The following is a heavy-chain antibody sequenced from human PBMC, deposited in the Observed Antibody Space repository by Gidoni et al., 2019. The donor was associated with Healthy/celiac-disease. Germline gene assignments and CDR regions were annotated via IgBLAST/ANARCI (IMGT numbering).Heavy chain of an antibody. CDR1: GFTFDDYA. Sequence: EVQLVESGGGLVQPGRSLRLSCAASGFTFDDYAMHWVRQAPGKGLEWVSGISWNSGSIGYADSVKGRFTISRDNAKNSLYLQMNSLRAEDTALYYCAKAPPYSSSPDYFDYWGQGTLVTVSS. V-gene: IGHV3-9*01. CDR2: ISWNSGSI. J-gene: IGHJ4*02. D-gene: IGHD6-6*01. CDR3: AKAPPYSSSPDYFDY.